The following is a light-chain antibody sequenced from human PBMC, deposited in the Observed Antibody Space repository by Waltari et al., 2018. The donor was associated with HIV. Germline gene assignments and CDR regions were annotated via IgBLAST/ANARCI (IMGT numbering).Light chain of an antibody. Sequence: DIQMTQSPSSLSASVGDRVTITCRARQSISSYLNWYQHKPGKAPKLLIYAASSLQSGVPSRFSGSGSGTDFTLTISSLQPEDFATYYCQQSYNTPPWTFGQGTKVAFK. J-gene: IGKJ1*01. CDR1: QSISSY. CDR2: AAS. V-gene: IGKV1-39*01. CDR3: QQSYNTPPWT.